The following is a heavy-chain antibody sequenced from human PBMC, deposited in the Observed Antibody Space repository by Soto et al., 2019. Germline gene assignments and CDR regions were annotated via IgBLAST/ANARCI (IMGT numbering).Heavy chain of an antibody. Sequence: PGGSLRLSCSASGFTFSSYAMHWVRQAPGKGLEYVSAISSNGGSTYYADSVKGRFTISRDNSKNTLYLQMSSLRAEDTAVYYCVKPTGGSYDSSGHHPGYYFDYWGQGTLVTVSS. J-gene: IGHJ4*02. V-gene: IGHV3-64D*08. CDR3: VKPTGGSYDSSGHHPGYYFDY. CDR1: GFTFSSYA. D-gene: IGHD3-22*01. CDR2: ISSNGGST.